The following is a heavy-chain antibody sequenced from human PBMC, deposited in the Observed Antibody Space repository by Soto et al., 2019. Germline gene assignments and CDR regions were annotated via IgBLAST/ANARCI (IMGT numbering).Heavy chain of an antibody. CDR2: INHSGST. J-gene: IGHJ4*02. V-gene: IGHV4-34*01. Sequence: QVLLQQWGAGLLGPSETLSLTCAVYGGSFSGYYWSWIRQPPGKGLEWIGEINHSGSTNYNPSLKSRVTISVDTSKNQFSLKLSSVTAADTAVYYCARNLGRDYWGQGTLVTVSS. CDR1: GGSFSGYY. D-gene: IGHD7-27*01. CDR3: ARNLGRDY.